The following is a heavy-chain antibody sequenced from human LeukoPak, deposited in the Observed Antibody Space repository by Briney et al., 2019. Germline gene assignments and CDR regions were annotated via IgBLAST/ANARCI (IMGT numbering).Heavy chain of an antibody. CDR3: AKGFDGAIFGTSHFDY. D-gene: IGHD3-3*01. CDR2: ISYDGNDK. CDR1: GFTFSGHG. J-gene: IGHJ4*02. Sequence: GGSLRLSCAASGFTFSGHGMHWDRQAPGKGLEWVAVISYDGNDKYYADAVKGRFTISRDNSKKMLFLQMSSLRAEDTAVYYCAKGFDGAIFGTSHFDYWGQGTRLTVSS. V-gene: IGHV3-30*18.